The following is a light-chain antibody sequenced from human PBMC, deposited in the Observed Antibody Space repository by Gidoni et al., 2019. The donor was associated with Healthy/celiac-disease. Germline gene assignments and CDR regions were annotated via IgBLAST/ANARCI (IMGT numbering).Light chain of an antibody. CDR1: SSDVGGYNY. CDR2: EVS. V-gene: IGLV2-14*01. CDR3: SSYTSSSTLV. J-gene: IGLJ2*01. Sequence: QSALTQPASVSGSPGQSIPISCTGTSSDVGGYNYVSWYQQHPGKAPKLMIYEVSNRPSGVSNRFSGSKSGNTASLTISGLQAEDEADYYCSSYTSSSTLVFGGGTKLTGL.